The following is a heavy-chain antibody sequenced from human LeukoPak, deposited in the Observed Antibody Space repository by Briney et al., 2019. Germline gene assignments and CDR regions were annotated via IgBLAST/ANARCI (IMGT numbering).Heavy chain of an antibody. V-gene: IGHV4-59*11. Sequence: SETLSLTCTVSRGSLSGHHWSWLRQPPGKRLEWIGYVSYTGRTKYNPSLQSRVTISIDTSKSQFSLKLTSVTSADTAVYSCARLLYNDISGAPDTFDVWGQGTTVIVSS. CDR2: VSYTGRT. CDR1: RGSLSGHH. J-gene: IGHJ3*01. D-gene: IGHD3-22*01. CDR3: ARLLYNDISGAPDTFDV.